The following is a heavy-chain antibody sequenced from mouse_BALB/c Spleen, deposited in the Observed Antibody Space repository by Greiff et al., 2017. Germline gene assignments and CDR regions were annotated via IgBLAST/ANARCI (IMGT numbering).Heavy chain of an antibody. J-gene: IGHJ4*01. CDR2: ISYDGSN. D-gene: IGHD1-1*01. CDR1: GYSITSGYY. Sequence: DVQLQESGPGLVKPSQSLSLTCSVTGYSITSGYYWNWIRQFPGNKLEWMGYISYDGSNNYNPSLKNRISITRDTSKNQFFLKLNSVTTEDTATYYCAREGTPITGGAMDYWGQGTSVTVSS. CDR3: AREGTPITGGAMDY. V-gene: IGHV3-6*02.